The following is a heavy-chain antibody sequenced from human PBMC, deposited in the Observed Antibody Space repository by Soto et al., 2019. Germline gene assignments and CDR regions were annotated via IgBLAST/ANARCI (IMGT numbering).Heavy chain of an antibody. Sequence: QVQLLQSGSEVKKPGSSVKVSCRASGGSLSSYPVTWVRQAPGQGLEWMGRTIPIVGLTNYAQKFQGRVTITADKSTSTAYMELSSLRSDDTAVYYCARPTGGHDAGGNYMDVWGKGTTVIVSS. CDR3: ARPTGGHDAGGNYMDV. J-gene: IGHJ6*03. CDR1: GGSLSSYP. V-gene: IGHV1-69*02. D-gene: IGHD2-8*02. CDR2: TIPIVGLT.